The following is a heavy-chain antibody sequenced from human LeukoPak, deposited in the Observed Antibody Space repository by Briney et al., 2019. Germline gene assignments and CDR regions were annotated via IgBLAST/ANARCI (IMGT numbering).Heavy chain of an antibody. Sequence: GGXLRLSCTASGFTFSSYSMNWVRQAPGKGLEWVSSISSSSSYIYYADSVKGRFTISRDNAKNSLYLQMNSLRAEDTAVYYCARDFPSSGDYPSWGQGTLVTVSS. V-gene: IGHV3-21*01. D-gene: IGHD4-17*01. CDR3: ARDFPSSGDYPS. CDR2: ISSSSSYI. J-gene: IGHJ4*02. CDR1: GFTFSSYS.